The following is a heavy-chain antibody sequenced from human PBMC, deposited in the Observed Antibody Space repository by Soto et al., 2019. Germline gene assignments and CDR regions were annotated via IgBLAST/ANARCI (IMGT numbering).Heavy chain of an antibody. CDR1: GGSISSYY. V-gene: IGHV4-59*01. CDR2: IYYSGST. J-gene: IGHJ4*02. Sequence: QVQLQESGPGLVKPSETLSLTCTVSGGSISSYYWSWIRQPPGKGLEWIGYIYYSGSTNYNPSLKSRVTISVDTSKNQFSLKLSSVTAADTAVYYCARVRWNYQSPDYWGQGTLVTVSS. CDR3: ARVRWNYQSPDY. D-gene: IGHD1-7*01.